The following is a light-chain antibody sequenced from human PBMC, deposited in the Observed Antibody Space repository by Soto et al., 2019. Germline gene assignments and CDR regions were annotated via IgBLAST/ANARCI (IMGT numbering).Light chain of an antibody. J-gene: IGKJ4*01. Sequence: EIVLTQSPATLSVSPGERATLSCRASQSVGSNLAWYQQKPGQAPSLLIYDISTRATGIPTRFSGSGSGTEFTLTISSLQSEDFAVYYCQQYNDWPLTFGGGTKVEIK. CDR1: QSVGSN. V-gene: IGKV3D-15*01. CDR3: QQYNDWPLT. CDR2: DIS.